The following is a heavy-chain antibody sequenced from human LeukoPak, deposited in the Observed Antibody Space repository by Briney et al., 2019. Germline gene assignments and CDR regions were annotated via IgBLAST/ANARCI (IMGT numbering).Heavy chain of an antibody. CDR3: ARGSDYAVADY. D-gene: IGHD4-17*01. CDR2: ISAYNGNT. CDR1: GGTFSSYA. J-gene: IGHJ4*02. Sequence: ASVKVSCKASGGTFSSYAISWVRQAPGQGLEWMGWISAYNGNTNYAQKLQGRVTMTTDTSTSTAYMELRSLRSDDTAVYYCARGSDYAVADYWGQGTLVTVSS. V-gene: IGHV1-18*01.